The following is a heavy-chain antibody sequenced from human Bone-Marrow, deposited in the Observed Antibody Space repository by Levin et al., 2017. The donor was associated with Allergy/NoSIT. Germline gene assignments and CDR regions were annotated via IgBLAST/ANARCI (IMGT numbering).Heavy chain of an antibody. CDR2: ISSGSSYT. D-gene: IGHD6-6*01. J-gene: IGHJ3*02. Sequence: GESLKISCAASGFTFSDYYMSWIRQAPGKGLEWVSYISSGSSYTSYADSVKGRFTISRDNVKNSLYLQMNSLRAEDTAVYYCARDVLVAAGPDAFDIWGQGTMVTVSS. V-gene: IGHV3-11*05. CDR3: ARDVLVAAGPDAFDI. CDR1: GFTFSDYY.